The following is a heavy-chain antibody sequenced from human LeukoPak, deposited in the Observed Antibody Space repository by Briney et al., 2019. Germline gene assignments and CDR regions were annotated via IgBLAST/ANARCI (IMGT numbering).Heavy chain of an antibody. J-gene: IGHJ4*02. CDR1: DSNIGTYA. D-gene: IGHD6-6*01. CDR2: MSGGGRST. CDR3: AKDRISGQGGAARILDY. Sequence: GGSLRLSCGAPDSNIGTYAVTWVRQVPGKGLEWVSGMSGGGRSTYYARPVKGRITISRETSKHSFYMEMNSLGADDTALYYCAKDRISGQGGAARILDYWGQGILVTVSS. V-gene: IGHV3-23*01.